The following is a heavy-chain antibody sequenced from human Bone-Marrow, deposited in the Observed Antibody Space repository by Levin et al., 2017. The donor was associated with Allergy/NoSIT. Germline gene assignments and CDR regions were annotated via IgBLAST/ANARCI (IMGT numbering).Heavy chain of an antibody. CDR2: VNHSGST. Sequence: PSETLSLTCAVYGGSFSGYYWSWIRQPPGKGLEWIGEVNHSGSTNYNASLKSRVTLSVDTSKNQFSLKLSSVTAADTAVYYCARVVVLLGYYHYFMDVWGKGTTVTVSS. J-gene: IGHJ6*03. V-gene: IGHV4-34*01. CDR1: GGSFSGYY. D-gene: IGHD2-21*01. CDR3: ARVVVLLGYYHYFMDV.